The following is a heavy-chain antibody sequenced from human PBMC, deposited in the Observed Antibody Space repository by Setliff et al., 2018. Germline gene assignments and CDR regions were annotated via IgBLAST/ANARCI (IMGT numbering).Heavy chain of an antibody. Sequence: GGSLRLSCAASGFAVNTNYMTWVRQAPGKGLEWVSITYRDGSTYYAESVKGRFTLSRDSTKNTLSLQMNSLRVEDTAFYYCGTNSDSMHYIDFWGQGTLVTVSS. J-gene: IGHJ4*02. CDR2: TYRDGST. CDR1: GFAVNTNY. V-gene: IGHV3-66*01. D-gene: IGHD2-8*01. CDR3: GTNSDSMHYIDF.